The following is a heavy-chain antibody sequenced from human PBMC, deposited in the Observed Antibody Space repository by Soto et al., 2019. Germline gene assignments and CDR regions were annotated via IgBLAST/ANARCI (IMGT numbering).Heavy chain of an antibody. D-gene: IGHD2-21*01. CDR3: ARPRIATNNYKWFDP. V-gene: IGHV4-31*03. J-gene: IGHJ5*02. Sequence: SETLSLTCSVSGAALNSGNYYWSWIRQVPGKGLEWIGHIYVTGAVDYNPSLRDRITISQDTSERQFSLNLRLVTAADTAVYYCARPRIATNNYKWFDPWGQGTLVTVSS. CDR1: GAALNSGNYY. CDR2: IYVTGAV.